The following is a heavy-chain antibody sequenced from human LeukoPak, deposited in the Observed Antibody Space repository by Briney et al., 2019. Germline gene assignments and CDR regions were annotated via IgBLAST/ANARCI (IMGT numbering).Heavy chain of an antibody. CDR1: RFTFSSYA. CDR2: ISGSGGST. D-gene: IGHD3-22*01. V-gene: IGHV3-23*01. Sequence: GGSLRLSCAASRFTFSSYAMSWVRQAPGKGLEWVSGISGSGGSTYYADSVKGWFTISRDNSKNTLYLQMNSLRAEDTAVYYCAKCSHYYDSSGYLDYWGQGTLVTVSS. CDR3: AKCSHYYDSSGYLDY. J-gene: IGHJ4*02.